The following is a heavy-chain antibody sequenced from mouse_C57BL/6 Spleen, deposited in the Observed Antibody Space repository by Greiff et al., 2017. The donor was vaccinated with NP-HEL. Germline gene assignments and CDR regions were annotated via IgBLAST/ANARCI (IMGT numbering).Heavy chain of an antibody. J-gene: IGHJ2*01. CDR1: GYTFTSYW. V-gene: IGHV1-55*01. Sequence: QVQLKQSGAELVKPGASVKMSCKASGYTFTSYWITWVKQRPGQGLEWIGDIYPGSGSTNYNEKFKSKATLTVDTSSSTAYMQLSSLTSEDSAVYYCARWYYGSSPVDYWGQGTTLTVSS. CDR3: ARWYYGSSPVDY. CDR2: IYPGSGST. D-gene: IGHD1-1*01.